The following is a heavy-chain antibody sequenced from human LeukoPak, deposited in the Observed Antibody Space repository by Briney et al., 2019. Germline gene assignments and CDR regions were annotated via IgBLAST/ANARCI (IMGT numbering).Heavy chain of an antibody. D-gene: IGHD2-2*01. CDR1: GFTFRSNT. CDR3: ARDLGYCSSTSIHCYYYYGMDV. V-gene: IGHV3-23*01. Sequence: GGSLRLSCAASGFTFRSNTMSWVRQAPGRGLEWVSVISGSGSSTYYADSVKGRFTISRDNSMNTLYLQMNSLRAEDTAVYYCARDLGYCSSTSIHCYYYYGMDVWGQGTTVTVSS. CDR2: ISGSGSST. J-gene: IGHJ6*02.